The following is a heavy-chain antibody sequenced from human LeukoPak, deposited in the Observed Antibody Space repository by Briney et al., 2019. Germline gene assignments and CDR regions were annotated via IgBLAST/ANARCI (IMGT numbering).Heavy chain of an antibody. CDR3: ARDNKWEIFAFDY. CDR1: GGTFSSYA. Sequence: SVKVSCKASGGTFSSYAVSWVRQAPGQGLEWMGGIIPIFGTPKYAQKLQGRITITADESTSTAYMELSSLRSEDTAVYYCARDNKWEIFAFDYWGQGTLVTVSS. D-gene: IGHD1-26*01. J-gene: IGHJ4*02. V-gene: IGHV1-69*13. CDR2: IIPIFGTP.